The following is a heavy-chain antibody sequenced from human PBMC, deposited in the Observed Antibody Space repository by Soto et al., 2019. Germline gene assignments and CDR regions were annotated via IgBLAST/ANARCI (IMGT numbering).Heavy chain of an antibody. CDR2: MSSDGSKI. V-gene: IGHV3-30*18. CDR3: AKEEGVGGTLGLFDY. D-gene: IGHD1-26*01. CDR1: GFAFTYYA. Sequence: QVQLVESGGGAVQPGESLRLSCVASGFAFTYYAMHWVRPAPGKGLESVAVMSSDGSKIHHTDSVKGRFTISRDNSKNTLYRQMNSLRKEDTAVYFCAKEEGVGGTLGLFDYWGQGTLVSVSS. J-gene: IGHJ4*02.